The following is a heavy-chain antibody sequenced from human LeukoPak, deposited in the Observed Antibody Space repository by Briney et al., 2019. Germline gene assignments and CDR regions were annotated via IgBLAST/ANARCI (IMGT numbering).Heavy chain of an antibody. CDR2: IIPIFGTA. CDR1: GGTFSSYA. J-gene: IGHJ5*02. Sequence: SVKVSCKASGGTFSSYAISWVRQAPGQGLEWMGGIIPIFGTANYAQKFQGRVTITADESTSTAYMELSSLRSEDTAVYYCASLGYCSGGSCYENWFDPWGQGTLVAVSS. CDR3: ASLGYCSGGSCYENWFDP. D-gene: IGHD2-15*01. V-gene: IGHV1-69*01.